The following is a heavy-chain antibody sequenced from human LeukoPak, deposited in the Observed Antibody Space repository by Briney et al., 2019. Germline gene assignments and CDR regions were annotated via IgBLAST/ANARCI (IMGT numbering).Heavy chain of an antibody. V-gene: IGHV4-59*08. CDR1: GGSISGYS. CDR2: IYYSGST. CDR3: ARIKTAAGHAY. Sequence: SETLSLTCTVSGGSISGYSWSWVRQPPGKGLEWIGHIYYSGSTNYSPSLKSRVTLTVDTSKNQFSLTLTSVTAADTAVYYCARIKTAAGHAYWGQGALVTVSS. D-gene: IGHD6-13*01. J-gene: IGHJ4*02.